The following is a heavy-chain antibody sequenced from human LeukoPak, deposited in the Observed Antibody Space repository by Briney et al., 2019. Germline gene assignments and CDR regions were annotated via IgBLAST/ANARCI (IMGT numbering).Heavy chain of an antibody. CDR3: AREVGYCSSTSCSSRNFQH. Sequence: ASVKVSCKASGYTFTGYYMHWVRQAPGQGLEWMGWINPNSGGTNYAQKFQGRVTMTRDTSISTAYMELSRLRSDDTAVYHCAREVGYCSSTSCSSRNFQHWGQGTLVTVSP. CDR2: INPNSGGT. J-gene: IGHJ1*01. CDR1: GYTFTGYY. D-gene: IGHD2-2*01. V-gene: IGHV1-2*02.